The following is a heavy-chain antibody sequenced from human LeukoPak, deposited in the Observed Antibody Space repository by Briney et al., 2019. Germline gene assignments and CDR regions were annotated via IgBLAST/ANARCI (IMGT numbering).Heavy chain of an antibody. V-gene: IGHV1-8*01. D-gene: IGHD3-22*01. CDR2: MNPNSGNT. CDR1: GYTFTSYD. J-gene: IGHJ4*02. Sequence: ASVKVSCKASGYTFTSYDINWVRQATGQGLEWMGWMNPNSGNTGYAQKFQGRVTMTRNTSISTAYMELSSLRSEDTAVYYCARESIRYYYDSSGYPDYWGQGTLVTVSS. CDR3: ARESIRYYYDSSGYPDY.